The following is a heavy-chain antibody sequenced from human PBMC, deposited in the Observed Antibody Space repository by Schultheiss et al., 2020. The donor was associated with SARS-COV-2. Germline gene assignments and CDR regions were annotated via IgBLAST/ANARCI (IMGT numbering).Heavy chain of an antibody. Sequence: GGSLRLSCAASGFTFSGSAMHWVRQASGKGLEWVGRIRSKANSYATAYAASVKGRFTISRDDSKNTAYLQMNSLKTEDTAVYYCTRPFGELLYKADDAFDIWGQGTMVTGSS. CDR3: TRPFGELLYKADDAFDI. D-gene: IGHD3-10*01. V-gene: IGHV3-73*01. J-gene: IGHJ3*02. CDR2: IRSKANSYAT. CDR1: GFTFSGSA.